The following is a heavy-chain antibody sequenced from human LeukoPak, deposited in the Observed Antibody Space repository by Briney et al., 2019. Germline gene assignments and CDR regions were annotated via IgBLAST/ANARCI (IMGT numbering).Heavy chain of an antibody. Sequence: SETLSLTCSVSGGSISRSSYYWGWIRQPPGKGLEWIGSIYYSGSTYYNPSLKSRVTISVDTSKNQYSLKLSSVTAADTAVYYCASGPRPFDYWGQGTLVTVSS. CDR2: IYYSGST. CDR1: GGSISRSSYY. CDR3: ASGPRPFDY. V-gene: IGHV4-39*01. J-gene: IGHJ4*02.